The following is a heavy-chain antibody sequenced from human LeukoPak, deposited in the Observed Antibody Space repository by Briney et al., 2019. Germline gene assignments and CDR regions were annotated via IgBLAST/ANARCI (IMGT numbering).Heavy chain of an antibody. CDR2: INPNSGGT. J-gene: IGHJ6*02. CDR3: ARIAVAGDYFYGMDV. CDR1: GYTFTSYY. D-gene: IGHD6-19*01. Sequence: ASVKVSCKASGYTFTSYYMHWVRQAPGQGLEWMGRINPNSGGTKYAQKFQGRVTMTRDTSMSTAHMELRRLRSDDTAVYYCARIAVAGDYFYGMDVWGQGTTVTVSS. V-gene: IGHV1-2*06.